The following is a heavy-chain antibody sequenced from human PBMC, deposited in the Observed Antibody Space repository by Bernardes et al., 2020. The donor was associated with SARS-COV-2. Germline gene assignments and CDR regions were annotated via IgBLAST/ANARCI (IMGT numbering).Heavy chain of an antibody. V-gene: IGHV3-74*01. Sequence: GGSLRLSCEASGITFRSFWMHWVRQSPGKGLIWVSRMSGDGSGTTYADSVKGRFTISRDNSRNTLYLQMNSLTPEDSGLYYCAGTTITCCDYWGQGTLVTVSS. D-gene: IGHD3-10*01. CDR1: GITFRSFW. CDR2: MSGDGSGT. J-gene: IGHJ4*02. CDR3: AGTTITCCDY.